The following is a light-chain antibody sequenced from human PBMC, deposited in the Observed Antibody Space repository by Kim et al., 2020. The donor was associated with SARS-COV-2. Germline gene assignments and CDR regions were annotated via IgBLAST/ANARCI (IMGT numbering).Light chain of an antibody. CDR2: DDS. V-gene: IGLV3-21*03. J-gene: IGLJ1*01. CDR3: QVWDSSSDHPYV. Sequence: SYELTQPPSVSVAPGKTARITCGGNNIGSKGVHWYQQKPGQAPVLVVYDDSDRPSGIPERFSGSNSGNTATLTISRVEAGDEADYYCQVWDSSSDHPYVFGTGTKVTVL. CDR1: NIGSKG.